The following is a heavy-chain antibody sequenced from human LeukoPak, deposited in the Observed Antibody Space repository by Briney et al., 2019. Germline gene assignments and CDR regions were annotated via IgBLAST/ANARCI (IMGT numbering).Heavy chain of an antibody. V-gene: IGHV1-69*04. CDR3: ASIEYSSSWYWSYGMDV. CDR2: IIPILGIA. Sequence: SVKVSCKASGGTFSSYAISWVRQAPGQGLEWMGRIIPILGIANYAQKFQGRVTITADKSTSTAYMELSSLRPEDTAVYYCASIEYSSSWYWSYGMDVWGQGTTVTVSS. D-gene: IGHD6-13*01. J-gene: IGHJ6*02. CDR1: GGTFSSYA.